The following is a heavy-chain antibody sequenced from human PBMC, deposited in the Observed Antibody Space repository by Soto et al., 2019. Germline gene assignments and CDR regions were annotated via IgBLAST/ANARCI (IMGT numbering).Heavy chain of an antibody. D-gene: IGHD3-10*01. J-gene: IGHJ4*02. CDR3: ARDTRYAFGSLDY. V-gene: IGHV1-3*01. CDR2: MNAGVGNT. CDR1: GYTFTDYA. Sequence: HVELVQSGADVKKPGASVTISCKASGYTFTDYALHWVRQAPVQRLEWMGWMNAGVGNTLYSQKFQGRITITRDTSASTAYMELNSLKSEVTAIYYCARDTRYAFGSLDYRGPGTLVTVSS.